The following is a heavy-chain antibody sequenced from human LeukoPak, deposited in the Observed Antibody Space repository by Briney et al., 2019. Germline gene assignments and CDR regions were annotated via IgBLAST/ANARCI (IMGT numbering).Heavy chain of an antibody. CDR2: IYPGDSDT. V-gene: IGHV5-51*01. CDR3: ARSHAARMVRGVMDWFDP. CDR1: GYSLTSYW. J-gene: IGHJ5*02. Sequence: GESLKISWKGSGYSLTSYWIGWVRQMPGKGLGWMGIIYPGDSDTRYSPSFQGQVTISADKSISTAYLQWSSLKASDTAMYYCARSHAARMVRGVMDWFDPWGQGTLVTVSS. D-gene: IGHD3-10*01.